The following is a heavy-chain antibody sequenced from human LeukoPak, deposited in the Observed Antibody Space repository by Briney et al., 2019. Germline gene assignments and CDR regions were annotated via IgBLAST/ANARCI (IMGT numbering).Heavy chain of an antibody. CDR1: GYTFTSYG. Sequence: ASVKVSCKASGYTFTSYGISWVRQAPGQGLEWMGWISAYNGNTNYAQKLQGRVTMTTYTSTSTAYLELRSLRSDDTAVYYCARGVLYCSSTSCYVEGDYYYYGMDVWGQGTTVTVSS. D-gene: IGHD2-2*01. CDR2: ISAYNGNT. J-gene: IGHJ6*02. CDR3: ARGVLYCSSTSCYVEGDYYYYGMDV. V-gene: IGHV1-18*01.